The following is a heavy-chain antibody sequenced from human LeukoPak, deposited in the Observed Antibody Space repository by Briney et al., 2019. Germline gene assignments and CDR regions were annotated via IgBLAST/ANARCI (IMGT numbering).Heavy chain of an antibody. Sequence: SETLSLTCAVYGGSFIIHYWTWIRQPPGKGLEWIGEIDHGGSTNYNPSLKSRVTISVDTSKNQFSLKLGSVTAADTAVYYCASRLTAVTTTYKGYFDYWGQGTLVTVSS. CDR2: IDHGGST. CDR3: ASRLTAVTTTYKGYFDY. D-gene: IGHD4-17*01. J-gene: IGHJ4*02. V-gene: IGHV4-34*01. CDR1: GGSFIIHY.